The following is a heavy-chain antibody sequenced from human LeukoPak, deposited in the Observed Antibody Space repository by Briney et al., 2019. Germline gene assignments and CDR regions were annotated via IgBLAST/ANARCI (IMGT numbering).Heavy chain of an antibody. CDR2: IYYSGNT. D-gene: IGHD1-26*01. CDR1: GGSISDYY. V-gene: IGHV4-59*01. Sequence: SETLSLTCTVSGGSISDYYWSWIRQPPGKGLEWIGYIYYSGNTNYNPSLKSRVTISVDTSKNQFSLRLSSVTAADTAVYYCARGSYRIFDYWGQGNLVTVSS. J-gene: IGHJ4*02. CDR3: ARGSYRIFDY.